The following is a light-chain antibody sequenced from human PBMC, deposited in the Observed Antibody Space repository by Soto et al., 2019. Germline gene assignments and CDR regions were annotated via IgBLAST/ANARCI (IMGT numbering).Light chain of an antibody. CDR2: AAS. CDR3: QQLNSYPLT. CDR1: QGISSY. V-gene: IGKV1-9*01. Sequence: DIQLTQSPSFLSASVGDRVTITCRASQGISSYLAWYQQKPGKAPKLPIYAASTLQSGVPSRFSGSGSGTEFTLTISSLQPEDFATYYCQQLNSYPLTLGGGTKVDIK. J-gene: IGKJ4*01.